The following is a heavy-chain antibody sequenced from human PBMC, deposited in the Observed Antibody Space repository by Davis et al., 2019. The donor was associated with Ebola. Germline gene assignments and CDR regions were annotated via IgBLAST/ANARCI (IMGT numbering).Heavy chain of an antibody. CDR3: ARDTYYYGMDV. CDR2: INHSGST. CDR1: GGSFSGYY. Sequence: SQTLSLTCAVYGGSFSGYYWSRIRQPPGKGLEWIGEINHSGSTNYNPSLKSRVTISVDTSKNQFFLKLSSVTAADTAVYYCARDTYYYGMDVWGQGTTVTVSS. V-gene: IGHV4-34*01. J-gene: IGHJ6*02.